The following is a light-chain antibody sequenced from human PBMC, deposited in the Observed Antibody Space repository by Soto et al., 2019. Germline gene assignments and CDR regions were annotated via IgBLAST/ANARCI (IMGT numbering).Light chain of an antibody. CDR2: DAS. V-gene: IGKV3-11*01. J-gene: IGKJ5*01. Sequence: EIVLTQSPATLSLSPGERAILSCRASQSVGTYLAWYQQKPGQAPRLLIYDASNRATGIPARFSGSGSGTDFTLTISSLEPEDVAVYYCQQRSNWLTFGQGTRLEIK. CDR3: QQRSNWLT. CDR1: QSVGTY.